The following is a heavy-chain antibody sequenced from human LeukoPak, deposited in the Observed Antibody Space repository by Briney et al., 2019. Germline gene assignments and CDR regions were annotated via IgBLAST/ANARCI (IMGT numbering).Heavy chain of an antibody. J-gene: IGHJ6*03. D-gene: IGHD4-11*01. CDR3: ARETGPYYSYYMDV. Sequence: SETLSLTCTVSGSSISSYYWSWIRQPAGKGLEWIGRIYTSGSINYNPSLKSRVTISVDKSNNQFSPKLSSVTAADTAVYYCARETGPYYSYYMDVWGKGTTVTVSS. CDR1: GSSISSYY. CDR2: IYTSGSI. V-gene: IGHV4-4*07.